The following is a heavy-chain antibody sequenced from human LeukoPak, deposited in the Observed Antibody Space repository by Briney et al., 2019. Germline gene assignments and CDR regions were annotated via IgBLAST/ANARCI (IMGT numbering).Heavy chain of an antibody. D-gene: IGHD3-9*01. CDR3: AREDILNGYFYYYGMDL. CDR2: ISYDGTNK. Sequence: SGGSLRLSCAASGFTFSSYEMNWVRQAPGKGLEWVAVISYDGTNKYYTDSVKGRSTISRDNSKNTLYLQMNSLRAEDTAVYYCAREDILNGYFYYYGMDLWGQGTTVTVSS. V-gene: IGHV3-33*08. J-gene: IGHJ6*02. CDR1: GFTFSSYE.